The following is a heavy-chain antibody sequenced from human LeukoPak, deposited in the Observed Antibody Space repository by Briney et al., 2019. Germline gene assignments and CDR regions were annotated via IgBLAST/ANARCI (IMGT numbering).Heavy chain of an antibody. V-gene: IGHV3-48*01. CDR3: ARDQRPYCGGECYCAIDL. CDR2: IGHTGSPA. CDR1: GFTFSSHS. D-gene: IGHD2-21*01. Sequence: GGSLRLSCEASGFTFSSHSMTWVRQAPGKTLEWISYIGHTGSPAHYADSVRGRFTISRDNAKNSLYLQMNSLTAEDTAVYYCARDQRPYCGGECYCAIDLWGRGTLVTVSS. J-gene: IGHJ3*01.